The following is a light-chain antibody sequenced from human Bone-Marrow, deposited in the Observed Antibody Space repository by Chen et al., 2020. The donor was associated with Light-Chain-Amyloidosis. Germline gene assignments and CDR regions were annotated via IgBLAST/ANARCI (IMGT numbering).Light chain of an antibody. Sequence: SSELTQPPSVSVSPGQTATISCSGDTLSKQYSYWYQQKAGQVPAVVIYKDSERPSGVPQGFSGSSSGTTVTLTISGVQAEDEADYYCQAVDMSGPYVVFGGGTKLTVL. J-gene: IGLJ2*01. CDR1: TLSKQY. CDR2: KDS. V-gene: IGLV3-25*03. CDR3: QAVDMSGPYVV.